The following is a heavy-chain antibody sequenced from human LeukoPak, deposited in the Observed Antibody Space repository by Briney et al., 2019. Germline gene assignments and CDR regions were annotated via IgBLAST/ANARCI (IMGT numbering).Heavy chain of an antibody. CDR3: VKDREYAASAILDS. V-gene: IGHV3-23*01. CDR2: VSGSGGSS. CDR1: GFTFSNYA. D-gene: IGHD2-21*02. Sequence: GGSLRLSCDASGFTFSNYALSWVRQAPGKGLEWVSAVSGSGGSSYYAVSVKGRFTISRDNSKNTVYLLMNNLRTEDAAVYCCVKDREYAASAILDSWGQGTQVTVSS. J-gene: IGHJ4*02.